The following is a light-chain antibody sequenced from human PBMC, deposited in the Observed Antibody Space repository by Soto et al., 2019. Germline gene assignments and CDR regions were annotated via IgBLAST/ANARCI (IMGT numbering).Light chain of an antibody. J-gene: IGLJ1*01. CDR2: EVT. Sequence: QSALTQPASVSGSAGRSITIACTGTISDIGGYEYVSWYQQHPGKAPRLMIYEVTYRPSGVSNRFSGSKSGSTASLTISGLQAEDEADYYCSSYTDSSTLGLYVFGTGTKVTVL. CDR3: SSYTDSSTLGLYV. CDR1: ISDIGGYEY. V-gene: IGLV2-14*01.